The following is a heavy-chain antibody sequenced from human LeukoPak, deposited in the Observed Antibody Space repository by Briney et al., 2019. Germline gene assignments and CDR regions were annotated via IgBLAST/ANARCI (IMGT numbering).Heavy chain of an antibody. J-gene: IGHJ6*02. CDR2: IGTAVDT. CDR1: GFTFRSYD. Sequence: GGSLRLSSAASGFTFRSYDMHWVPQATGKGLEWVSAIGTAVDTYYPASVEGGFTISRENAKNSLYLQMNSLRAGDTAVYYCARAEYYYYYGMDVWGQGTTVTVSS. V-gene: IGHV3-13*01. CDR3: ARAEYYYYYGMDV.